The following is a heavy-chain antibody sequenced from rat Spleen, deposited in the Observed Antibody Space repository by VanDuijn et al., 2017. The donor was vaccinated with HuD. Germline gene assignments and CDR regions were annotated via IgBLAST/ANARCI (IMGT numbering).Heavy chain of an antibody. Sequence: EVQLQESGPGLVKPSQSLSLTCSVTDYSITSSYRWTWIRKFPGNKLEWMAYINSAGSTVYNPSLTSRISITRDTSRKQFFLHLNSVTTEDTATYYCARARYSGGRLDYWGQGVMVTVSS. J-gene: IGHJ2*01. CDR1: DYSITSSYR. CDR3: ARARYSGGRLDY. D-gene: IGHD1-1*01. V-gene: IGHV3-3*01. CDR2: INSAGST.